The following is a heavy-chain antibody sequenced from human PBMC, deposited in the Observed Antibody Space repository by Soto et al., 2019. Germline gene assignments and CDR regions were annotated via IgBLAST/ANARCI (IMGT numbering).Heavy chain of an antibody. Sequence: EVQLLESGGGLVQPGGSLRLSCAASGFTFSSYAMSWVRQAPGKGLEWVSAISGSGGSTYYADSVKGRFTISRDNSKNTLYRQMNSLRAEDTAVYYCAKDRIGGYSSGWDLDYWGQGTLVTVSS. CDR2: ISGSGGST. D-gene: IGHD6-19*01. CDR1: GFTFSSYA. CDR3: AKDRIGGYSSGWDLDY. V-gene: IGHV3-23*01. J-gene: IGHJ4*02.